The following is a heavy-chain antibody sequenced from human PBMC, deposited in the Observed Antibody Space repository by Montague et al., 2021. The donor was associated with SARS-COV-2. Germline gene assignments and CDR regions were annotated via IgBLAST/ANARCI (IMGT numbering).Heavy chain of an antibody. CDR2: IKQDGSEK. V-gene: IGHV3-7*01. D-gene: IGHD2-15*01. J-gene: IGHJ5*02. CDR3: ARAVNDYCSGGSCYSFTWFDP. CDR1: GFTFSSYW. Sequence: SLRLSCAASGFTFSSYWMSWVRQAPGKGLEWVANIKQDGSEKYYVDSVKGRFTISRDNAKNSPYLQMNSLRAEDTAVYYCARAVNDYCSGGSCYSFTWFDPWGQGTLVTVSS.